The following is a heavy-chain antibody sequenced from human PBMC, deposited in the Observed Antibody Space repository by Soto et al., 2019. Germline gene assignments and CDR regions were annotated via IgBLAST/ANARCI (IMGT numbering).Heavy chain of an antibody. CDR2: IYHSGSI. D-gene: IGHD4-4*01. CDR1: GGSISSSNW. V-gene: IGHV4-4*02. Sequence: ASETLSLTCAVSGGSISSSNWWSWVRQPPGKGLEWIGEIYHSGSINYNPSLKSRVTISVDKSKNQFSLRLSSVTAADTAMYYCATGSTGTTRYYYGMDVWGQGTTVTVSS. J-gene: IGHJ6*02. CDR3: ATGSTGTTRYYYGMDV.